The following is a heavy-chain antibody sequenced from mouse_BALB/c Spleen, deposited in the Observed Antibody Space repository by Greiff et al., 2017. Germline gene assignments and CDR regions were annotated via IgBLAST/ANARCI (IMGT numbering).Heavy chain of an antibody. D-gene: IGHD1-1*01. CDR2: INPSNGGT. CDR1: VYTFTSYY. Sequence: QVQLQQSGAELVKPGASVKLSCKASVYTFTSYYMYWVKQRPGQGLEWIGEINPSNGGTNFNEKFKSKATLTVDKSSSTAYMQLSSLTSEDSAVYYCTRSYYYGSSSAWFAYWGQGTLVTVSA. CDR3: TRSYYYGSSSAWFAY. J-gene: IGHJ3*01. V-gene: IGHV1S81*02.